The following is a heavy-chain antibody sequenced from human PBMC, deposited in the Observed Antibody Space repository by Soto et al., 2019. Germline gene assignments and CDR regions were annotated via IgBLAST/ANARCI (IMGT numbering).Heavy chain of an antibody. V-gene: IGHV1-69*01. Sequence: QVQLVQSGAEVEKPGSSVKVSCKASGGTFSSYAISRVRQAPGQGLEWMGGIIPIFGTANYAQKFQGRVTITADESTSTAYMELSSLRYEDTAVYYCARGQGYCSGGSCYSGDPYYYYYYGMDVWGQGTTVTVSS. CDR1: GGTFSSYA. CDR2: IIPIFGTA. D-gene: IGHD2-15*01. CDR3: ARGQGYCSGGSCYSGDPYYYYYYGMDV. J-gene: IGHJ6*02.